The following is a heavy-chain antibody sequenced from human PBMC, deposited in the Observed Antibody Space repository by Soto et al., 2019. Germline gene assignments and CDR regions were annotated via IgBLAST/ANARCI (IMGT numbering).Heavy chain of an antibody. J-gene: IGHJ3*02. V-gene: IGHV3-21*01. CDR1: GFTFRSYS. CDR3: AREGDDYGDYKRAFDI. Sequence: EVQLVESGGGLVKRGGSRRLSCEDSGFTFRSYSMNWVRQAPGKGLERVSSISTTSSYIYYGDSVKGRFTISRDNAKNSLLLQMNSLRAEDTAIYYCAREGDDYGDYKRAFDIWGQGTTVTVSS. CDR2: ISTTSSYI. D-gene: IGHD4-17*01.